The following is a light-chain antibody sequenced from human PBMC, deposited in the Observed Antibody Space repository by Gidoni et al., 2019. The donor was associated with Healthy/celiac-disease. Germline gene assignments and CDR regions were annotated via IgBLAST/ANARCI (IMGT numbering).Light chain of an antibody. Sequence: GQSPVLVIYEDNKRPSGIPERFSGSNSGNTATLTITGTQAMDEADYYCQAWDSSTVAFGGGTQVTVL. J-gene: IGLJ2*01. V-gene: IGLV3-1*01. CDR3: QAWDSSTVA. CDR2: EDN.